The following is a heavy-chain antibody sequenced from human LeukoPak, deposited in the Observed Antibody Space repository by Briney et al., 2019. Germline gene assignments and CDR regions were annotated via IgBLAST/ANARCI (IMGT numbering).Heavy chain of an antibody. CDR3: AKDQSGDYGFDY. V-gene: IGHV3-30*04. D-gene: IGHD4-17*01. CDR2: ILYNGSNK. J-gene: IGHJ4*02. Sequence: GRSLRLSCAASGFTFSSYAMHWVRQAPGKGLEWVAVILYNGSNKYYADSVKGRFTLSRDNSKNTLYLQMNSLRPEDTAVYYCAKDQSGDYGFDYWGQGTLVTVSS. CDR1: GFTFSSYA.